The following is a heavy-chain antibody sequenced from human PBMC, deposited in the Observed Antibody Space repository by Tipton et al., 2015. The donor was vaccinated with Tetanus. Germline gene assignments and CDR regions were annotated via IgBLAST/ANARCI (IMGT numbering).Heavy chain of an antibody. V-gene: IGHV4-39*01. CDR1: GASISTTSYY. CDR3: TTTAVGVPLDP. J-gene: IGHJ5*02. CDR2: VYYGGTP. Sequence: LRLSCTVSGASISTTSYYWGWVCQPPGKGLECIGSVYYGGTPYYNPPLKSRVTISVDTSKNQFSLSLRSVTAADTAVYYCTTTAVGVPLDPWGQGTLVTVSS. D-gene: IGHD6-13*01.